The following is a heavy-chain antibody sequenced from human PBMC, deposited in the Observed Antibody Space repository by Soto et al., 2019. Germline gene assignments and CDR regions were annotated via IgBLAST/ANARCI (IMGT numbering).Heavy chain of an antibody. V-gene: IGHV3-72*01. Sequence: VQLVESGGGLVQPGGSLRLSCAASGFIFSDHYMDWVRQAPGKGLEWVGRIKYKANSYTTEYAASVKGRFTISRDDSKNSLYLQMNSLKTEDTAVYYCTRISLVGATGGRYFDYWGQGTLLTVSS. CDR3: TRISLVGATGGRYFDY. CDR2: IKYKANSYTT. J-gene: IGHJ4*02. CDR1: GFIFSDHY. D-gene: IGHD1-26*01.